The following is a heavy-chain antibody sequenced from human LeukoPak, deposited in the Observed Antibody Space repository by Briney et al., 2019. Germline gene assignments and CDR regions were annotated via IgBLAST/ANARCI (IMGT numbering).Heavy chain of an antibody. CDR2: ISSSSSYI. Sequence: GSLRLSCEASGFTFTSYWMHWVRQAPGKGLEWVSYISSSSSYIYYADSVKGRFTISRDNAKNSLYLQMNSLRAEDTAVYYCARVIAFRGYMDVWGKGTTVTVSS. J-gene: IGHJ6*03. V-gene: IGHV3-21*01. CDR3: ARVIAFRGYMDV. CDR1: GFTFTSYW. D-gene: IGHD3-16*02.